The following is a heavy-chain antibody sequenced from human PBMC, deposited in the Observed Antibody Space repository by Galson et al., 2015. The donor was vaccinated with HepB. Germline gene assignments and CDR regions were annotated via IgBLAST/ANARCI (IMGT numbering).Heavy chain of an antibody. V-gene: IGHV4-31*03. CDR1: GGSISSGGYY. CDR3: ARTVVPAAMGYYYYGMDV. Sequence: ILSLTCTVSGGSISSGGYYWSWIRQHPGKGLEWIGYIYYSGSTYYNPSLKSRVTISVDASKNQFSLKLSSVTAADTAVYYCARTVVPAAMGYYYYGMDVWGQGTTVTVSS. J-gene: IGHJ6*02. CDR2: IYYSGST. D-gene: IGHD2-2*01.